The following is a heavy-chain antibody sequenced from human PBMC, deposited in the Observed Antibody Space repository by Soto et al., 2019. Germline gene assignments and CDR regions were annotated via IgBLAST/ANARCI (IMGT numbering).Heavy chain of an antibody. J-gene: IGHJ1*01. D-gene: IGHD2-21*01. V-gene: IGHV3-23*01. Sequence: GGSLRLSCAASGFIFNTYAMSWVRQAPGKGLEWVSAISGSGGSTYFAGSVKGRFSVSRDNSKNTLYLQMNSLRVEDTAIYYCAKSRTDYDGDYRPAEYFQHWGQGTLVTVSS. CDR3: AKSRTDYDGDYRPAEYFQH. CDR2: ISGSGGST. CDR1: GFIFNTYA.